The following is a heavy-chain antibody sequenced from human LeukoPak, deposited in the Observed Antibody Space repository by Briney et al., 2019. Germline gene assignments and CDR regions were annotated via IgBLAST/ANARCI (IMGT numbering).Heavy chain of an antibody. D-gene: IGHD5-12*01. CDR2: ISHSGST. V-gene: IGHV4-38-2*02. J-gene: IGHJ6*03. Sequence: PSETLSLTCTVSGYSISSGYYWGWIRQPPGKELEWIGSISHSGSTYYNPSLKSRVSISVDTSKNQFSLRLSSVTAADTAVYYCARDRHSGYDWDYYYYMDVWGKGTTVTVSS. CDR3: ARDRHSGYDWDYYYYMDV. CDR1: GYSISSGYY.